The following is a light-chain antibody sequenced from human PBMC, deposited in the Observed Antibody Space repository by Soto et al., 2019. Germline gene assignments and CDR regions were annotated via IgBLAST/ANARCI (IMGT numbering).Light chain of an antibody. J-gene: IGKJ5*01. CDR2: DAS. CDR3: PRYEHLLS. Sequence: QASQSINNYLNWYQQKPGRAPKLLIYDASNLEAGVPSRLSVIGNGTNLTFTILRLQPEDFAAFSSPRYEHLLSFGQGTRLEIK. CDR1: QSINNY. V-gene: IGKV1-33*01.